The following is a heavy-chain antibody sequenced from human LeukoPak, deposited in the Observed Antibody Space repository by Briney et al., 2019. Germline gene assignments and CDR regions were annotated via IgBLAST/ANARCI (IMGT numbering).Heavy chain of an antibody. CDR2: ISAYNGNT. V-gene: IGHV1-18*01. J-gene: IGHJ6*03. D-gene: IGHD1-7*01. CDR1: GYTFTSYG. CDR3: ARGELTPERNYYMDV. Sequence: ASVKVSCKASGYTFTSYGISWVRQAPGQGLEWMGWISAYNGNTNYAQKLQGRVTMTTDTSTSTAYMELSSLRSEDTAVYYCARGELTPERNYYMDVWGKGTTVTVSS.